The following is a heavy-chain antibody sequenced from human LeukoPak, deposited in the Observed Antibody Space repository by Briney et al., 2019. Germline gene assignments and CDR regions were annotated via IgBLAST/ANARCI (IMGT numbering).Heavy chain of an antibody. V-gene: IGHV4-39*07. CDR1: GGSISSSSYY. J-gene: IGHJ4*02. D-gene: IGHD1-26*01. CDR3: ARDSVGATLPLDY. CDR2: IYYSGST. Sequence: PSETLSLTCTVSGGSISSSSYYWGWIRQPPGKGLEWIGSIYYSGSTYYNPSPKSRVTISVDTSKNQFSLKLSSVTAADTAVYYCARDSVGATLPLDYWGQGTLVTVSS.